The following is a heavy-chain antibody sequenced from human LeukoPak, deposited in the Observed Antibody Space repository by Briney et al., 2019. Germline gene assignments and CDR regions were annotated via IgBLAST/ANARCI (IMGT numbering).Heavy chain of an antibody. J-gene: IGHJ6*02. D-gene: IGHD3-3*01. V-gene: IGHV3-48*01. CDR2: ISSSSSTI. CDR3: ARVAKRTIFGVVSTCYYGMDV. Sequence: PGGSLRLSCAASGFTFSSYSMNWVRQAPGKGLEWVSYISSSSSTIYYADSVKGRFTISRDNAKNSLYLQMNSLRAEDTAVYYCARVAKRTIFGVVSTCYYGMDVWGQGTTVTVPS. CDR1: GFTFSSYS.